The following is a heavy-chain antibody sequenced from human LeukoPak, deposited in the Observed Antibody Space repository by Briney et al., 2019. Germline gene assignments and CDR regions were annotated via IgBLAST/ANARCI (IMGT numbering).Heavy chain of an antibody. CDR1: GGSISSSSYY. CDR3: ARHEGYCSSTSCLGQFDY. V-gene: IGHV4-39*01. D-gene: IGHD2-2*01. J-gene: IGHJ4*02. CDR2: IYYSGST. Sequence: PSETLSLTCTVSGGSISSSSYYWGWIRQPPGKGLEWIGRIYYSGSTYYNPSLKSRVTISVDTSKNQFSLKLSSVTAADTAVYYCARHEGYCSSTSCLGQFDYWGQGTLVTVSS.